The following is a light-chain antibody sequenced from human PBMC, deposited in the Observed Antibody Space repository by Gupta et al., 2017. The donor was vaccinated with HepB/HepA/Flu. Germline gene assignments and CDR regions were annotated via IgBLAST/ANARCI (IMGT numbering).Light chain of an antibody. CDR1: SSDVGSNNL. Sequence: QSALTQPASVSGSPGQSITISCTGTSSDVGSNNLVPWYQQHPGKAPKLMIYEVSKRPSGVSNRFSGSKSGNTASLTISGLQAEDEADYYCCSYAGSRTYYVFGSGAKVTVL. CDR2: EVS. V-gene: IGLV2-23*02. J-gene: IGLJ1*01. CDR3: CSYAGSRTYYV.